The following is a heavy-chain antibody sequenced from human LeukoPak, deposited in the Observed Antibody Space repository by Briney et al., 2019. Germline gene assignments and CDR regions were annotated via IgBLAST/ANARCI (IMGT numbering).Heavy chain of an antibody. CDR1: GGSISSYY. CDR2: IYTRGST. J-gene: IGHJ4*02. D-gene: IGHD3-22*01. CDR3: AREQTYYDSSGYYYAYFDY. Sequence: SETLSLTCTVSGGSISSYYWSWIRQPAGKGLEWIGRIYTRGSTNYNPSLKSRVTMSVDTSKNQFSLKLSSVTAADTAVYYCAREQTYYDSSGYYYAYFDYWGQGTLVTVSS. V-gene: IGHV4-4*07.